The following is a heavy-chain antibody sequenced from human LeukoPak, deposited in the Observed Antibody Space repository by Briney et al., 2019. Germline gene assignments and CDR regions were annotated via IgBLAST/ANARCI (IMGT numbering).Heavy chain of an antibody. D-gene: IGHD4-17*01. Sequence: SETLSLTCAVYGGSFSGYYWSWIRQPPGKGLEWIGEISHSGSTNYNPSLKSRVTISVDTSKNQFSLKLSSVTAADTAVYYCARLAGDYVIIRRYNWFDPWGQGTLVTVSS. CDR1: GGSFSGYY. V-gene: IGHV4-34*01. J-gene: IGHJ5*02. CDR2: ISHSGST. CDR3: ARLAGDYVIIRRYNWFDP.